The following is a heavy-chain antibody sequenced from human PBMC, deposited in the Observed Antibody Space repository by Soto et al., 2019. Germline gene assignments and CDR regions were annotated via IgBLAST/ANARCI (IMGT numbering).Heavy chain of an antibody. V-gene: IGHV1-24*01. CDR1: GYTLTELS. CDR3: ATQSLRGYSYGFFDY. CDR2: FDPEDGET. D-gene: IGHD5-18*01. Sequence: ASVKVSCKVSGYTLTELSMHWVRQAPGKGLEGMGGFDPEDGETIYAQKFQGRVTMTEDTSTDTAYMELSSLRSEDTAVYYCATQSLRGYSYGFFDYWGQGTLVTV. J-gene: IGHJ4*02.